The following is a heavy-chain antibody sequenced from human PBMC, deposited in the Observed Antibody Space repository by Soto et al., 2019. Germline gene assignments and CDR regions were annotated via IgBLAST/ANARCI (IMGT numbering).Heavy chain of an antibody. Sequence: EVQLVESGGGLVKPGGSLRLSCVASGFIFSTYSMNWVRQAPGKGLEWVSSISGSSGYTYYADSVRGRFTISRDNAKNLLYLQMEGLRAEDTAVYYCARDVLKGFGHSGGYTWGQGTLVTVS. CDR2: ISGSSGYT. D-gene: IGHD3-10*01. CDR1: GFIFSTYS. J-gene: IGHJ4*03. V-gene: IGHV3-21*06. CDR3: ARDVLKGFGHSGGYT.